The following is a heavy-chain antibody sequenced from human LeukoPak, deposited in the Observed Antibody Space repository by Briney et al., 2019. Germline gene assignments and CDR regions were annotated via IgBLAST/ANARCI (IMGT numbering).Heavy chain of an antibody. D-gene: IGHD5-24*01. J-gene: IGHJ4*02. CDR1: GGSISSSSYY. Sequence: PSETLSLTCTVSGGSISSSSYYWGWIRQPPGKGLEWIGSIYYSGSTYYNPSLKSRVTISVDTSKNQFSLKLSSVTAADTAVYYCARDALRDGYKRSVGHGGYFDYWGQGTLVTVSS. CDR3: ARDALRDGYKRSVGHGGYFDY. V-gene: IGHV4-39*07. CDR2: IYYSGST.